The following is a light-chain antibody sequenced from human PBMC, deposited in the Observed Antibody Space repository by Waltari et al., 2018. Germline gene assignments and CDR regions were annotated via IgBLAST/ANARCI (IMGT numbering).Light chain of an antibody. J-gene: IGKJ4*01. CDR3: QQFNSDPFT. CDR1: QGISSH. CDR2: AAS. Sequence: IQLTPSPSSLSASVGDRVTIPCRASQGISSHLAWYQQKPGKAPKLLIYAASTLQSGVPSRFSGSGSETDFTLTIRSLQPEDFATYYCQQFNSDPFTFGGGTKVEIK. V-gene: IGKV1-9*01.